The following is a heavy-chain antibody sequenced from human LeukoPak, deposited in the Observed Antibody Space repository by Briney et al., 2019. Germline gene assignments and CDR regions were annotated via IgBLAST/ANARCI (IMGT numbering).Heavy chain of an antibody. CDR2: INPSGGST. V-gene: IGHV1-46*01. CDR3: ARDGGPSGYCTGGSCYSYYFDY. CDR1: GYTFTIYY. D-gene: IGHD2-15*01. Sequence: ASVKVSFKASGYTFTIYYMHWVRQAPGQGLEWMGLINPSGGSTSYAQKFQGRVTMTRDTSTSTVYMELSSLRSEDTAVYYCARDGGPSGYCTGGSCYSYYFDYWGQGTLVTVSS. J-gene: IGHJ4*02.